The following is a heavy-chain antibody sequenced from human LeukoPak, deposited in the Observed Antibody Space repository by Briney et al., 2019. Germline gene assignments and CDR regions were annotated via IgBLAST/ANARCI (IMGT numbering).Heavy chain of an antibody. CDR1: GGSISNYY. V-gene: IGHV4-59*08. J-gene: IGHJ4*02. CDR2: IYYSGST. CDR3: ARGRGYRGYDYVRDYYFDY. D-gene: IGHD5-12*01. Sequence: SETLSLTCTVSGGSISNYYWIWIRQPPGKGLEWIGYIYYSGSTNYNSSLKSRVTISADTSKNQISLKLSSVTAADTAVYYCARGRGYRGYDYVRDYYFDYWGQGTLVTVSS.